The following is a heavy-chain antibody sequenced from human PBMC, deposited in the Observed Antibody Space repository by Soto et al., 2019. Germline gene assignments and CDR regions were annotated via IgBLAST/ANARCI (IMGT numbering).Heavy chain of an antibody. D-gene: IGHD2-21*01. Sequence: QVELQQSVPGVVKPSETLSLTCSVSGASISKTSSYWGWIRQSPGKGIAWIGSINYSGTAYCSPSLRIRVPLSVDTSANQCSLRLMSVTAADTAFYFCVRRVNIPSWYFDLWGREKPVIVSS. CDR1: GASISKTSSY. J-gene: IGHJ2*01. CDR2: INYSGTA. CDR3: VRRVNIPSWYFDL. V-gene: IGHV4-39*01.